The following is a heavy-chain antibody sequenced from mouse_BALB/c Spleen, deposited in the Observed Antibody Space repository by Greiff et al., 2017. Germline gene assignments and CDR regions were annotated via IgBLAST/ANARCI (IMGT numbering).Heavy chain of an antibody. CDR2: INPSTGYT. D-gene: IGHD2-14*01. V-gene: IGHV1-7*01. J-gene: IGHJ2*01. CDR3: ARGGYGRAFFDS. Sequence: QVQLQQSGAELAKPGASVKMSCKASGYTFTSYWMHWVKQRPGQGLEWIGYINPSTGYTEYNQKFKDKATLTADKSSSTAYMQLSSLTSEDSAVYYCARGGYGRAFFDSWGQGTTLTVSS. CDR1: GYTFTSYW.